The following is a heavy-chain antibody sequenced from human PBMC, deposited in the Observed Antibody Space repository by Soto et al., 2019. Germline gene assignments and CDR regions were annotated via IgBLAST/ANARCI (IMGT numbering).Heavy chain of an antibody. CDR1: GFTFSSYW. Sequence: GGSLRLSCAASGFTFSSYWMHWVRQAPGKGLVWVSRINSDGSSTSYADSVKGRFTISRDNAKNTLYLQMNSLRAEDTAVYYCARGGFMITFGGVIAPRDAFDIWGQGTMVTVSS. CDR2: INSDGSST. V-gene: IGHV3-74*01. J-gene: IGHJ3*02. D-gene: IGHD3-16*02. CDR3: ARGGFMITFGGVIAPRDAFDI.